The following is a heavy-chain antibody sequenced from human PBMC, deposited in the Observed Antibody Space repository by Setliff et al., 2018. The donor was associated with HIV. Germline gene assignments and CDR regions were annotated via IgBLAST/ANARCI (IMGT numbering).Heavy chain of an antibody. Sequence: GASVKVSRKISGYTLTELSIHWVRQAPGKGLEWMANFDPEDGETFYAQKFQGRLTMTEDTSTDTAYMELSSLRSDDTAMYYCATDPGYSSTWYSESFQHWGQGTVVTVSS. J-gene: IGHJ1*01. CDR1: GYTLTELS. CDR3: ATDPGYSSTWYSESFQH. D-gene: IGHD6-13*01. CDR2: FDPEDGET. V-gene: IGHV1-24*01.